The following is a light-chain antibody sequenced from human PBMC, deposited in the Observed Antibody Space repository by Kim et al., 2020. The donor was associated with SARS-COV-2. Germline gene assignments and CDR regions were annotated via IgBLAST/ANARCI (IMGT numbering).Light chain of an antibody. V-gene: IGLV3-19*01. J-gene: IGLJ2*01. Sequence: SSELTQDPAVSVALGQTVRITCQGDSLRNFFASWYQQKPGQAPVVVIYGKNNRPSGIPDRFSGSSSGNTASLTITGVQAEDEAVYYCNSRDSSGNHPFGGGTKLAVL. CDR1: SLRNFF. CDR3: NSRDSSGNHP. CDR2: GKN.